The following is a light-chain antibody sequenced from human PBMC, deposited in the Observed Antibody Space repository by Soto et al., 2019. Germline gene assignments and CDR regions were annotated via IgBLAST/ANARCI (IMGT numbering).Light chain of an antibody. Sequence: QSALTQPASVSGSPGQSITISCTGTGSDVGGYNYVSWYQQHPGKAPKVMIYDVSKRPSGISNRFSGSKSGNTASLTISGLQIEDEAVYYCSSYTSGSTRVVFGGGTKLTVL. J-gene: IGLJ2*01. CDR3: SSYTSGSTRVV. CDR2: DVS. V-gene: IGLV2-14*03. CDR1: GSDVGGYNY.